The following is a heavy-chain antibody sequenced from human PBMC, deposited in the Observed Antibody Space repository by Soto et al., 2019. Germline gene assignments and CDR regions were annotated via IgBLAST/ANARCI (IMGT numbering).Heavy chain of an antibody. Sequence: GESLKISCKGSGYTFTSFWIGWVRQLPGKGLEWMGMIYPGDSDTRYGPSFEGQVTISADNSISTAYIQWSSLKASDTGTYYCASARLPGALNSHAFYIWGQGTVVTVSS. CDR1: GYTFTSFW. D-gene: IGHD1-26*01. CDR3: ASARLPGALNSHAFYI. J-gene: IGHJ3*02. CDR2: IYPGDSDT. V-gene: IGHV5-51*01.